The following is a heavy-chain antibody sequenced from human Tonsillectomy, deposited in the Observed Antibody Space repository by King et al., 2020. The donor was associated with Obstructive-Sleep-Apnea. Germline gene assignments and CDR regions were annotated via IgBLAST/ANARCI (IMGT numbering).Heavy chain of an antibody. Sequence: QLQESGPGLVKPSETLSLTCTVSGYSISSGYYWGWIRQPPGKGLEWIGMIYHSGSTYYNPSLKSRVTISVDTSKNQFSLKLSSVTAADTAVYYCARVQQLGFDYWGQGTLVTVSS. CDR1: GYSISSGYY. D-gene: IGHD6-13*01. J-gene: IGHJ4*02. CDR3: ARVQQLGFDY. V-gene: IGHV4-38-2*02. CDR2: IYHSGST.